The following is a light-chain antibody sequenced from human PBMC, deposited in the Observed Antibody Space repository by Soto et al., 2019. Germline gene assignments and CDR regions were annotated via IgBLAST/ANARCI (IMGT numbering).Light chain of an antibody. CDR1: NIGSKS. Sequence: SSELTQPPSVSVAPGKTARITCGGNNIGSKSVHWYQQKPGQAPVLVIYYDSDRPSGIPERFSGYNSGNTATLTISRVEAGDEADYYCQVWDSSSDHWVFGGGTKLTVL. J-gene: IGLJ3*02. CDR3: QVWDSSSDHWV. V-gene: IGLV3-21*04. CDR2: YDS.